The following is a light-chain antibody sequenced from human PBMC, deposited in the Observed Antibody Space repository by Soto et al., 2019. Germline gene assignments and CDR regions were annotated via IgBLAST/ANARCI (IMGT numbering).Light chain of an antibody. V-gene: IGKV3-15*01. Sequence: EIVMTQSPATLSVSPGERATLSCRASQRVDSNLAWYQQKPGQPPRSLIYGASTRATGIPARFSGSGSGTEFTLTIRSLQSEDFAVYYCQQYNKWPLTFGGGTKVEVK. CDR2: GAS. J-gene: IGKJ4*01. CDR3: QQYNKWPLT. CDR1: QRVDSN.